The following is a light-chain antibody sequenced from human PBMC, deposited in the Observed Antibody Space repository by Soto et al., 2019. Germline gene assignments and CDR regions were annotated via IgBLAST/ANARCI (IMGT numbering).Light chain of an antibody. V-gene: IGLV2-14*01. CDR3: CSYTSTITYV. CDR2: EVS. Sequence: QSALTQPASVSGSPGQSITISCTGTSSDIGGYDYVSWYQQHPGKVPKLMIYEVSNRPSGVSNRFSGSKSGNTASLTISGIQAEDEADYYCCSYTSTITYVFGTGTKVTVL. CDR1: SSDIGGYDY. J-gene: IGLJ1*01.